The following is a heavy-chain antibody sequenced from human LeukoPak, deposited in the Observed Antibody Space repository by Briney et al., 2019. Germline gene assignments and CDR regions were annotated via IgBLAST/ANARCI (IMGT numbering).Heavy chain of an antibody. V-gene: IGHV3-7*01. CDR2: INEAGSLK. CDR3: ARVGKNGWDFDH. J-gene: IGHJ4*02. D-gene: IGHD6-19*01. Sequence: GGSLRLSCAASGFTFSSYGMTWVRQAPGKGLEWVTIINEAGSLKYYVDSVKGRFTISRDNTKNSLYLQMSTLRVEDTAVYYCARVGKNGWDFDHWGQGTLVTVSS. CDR1: GFTFSSYG.